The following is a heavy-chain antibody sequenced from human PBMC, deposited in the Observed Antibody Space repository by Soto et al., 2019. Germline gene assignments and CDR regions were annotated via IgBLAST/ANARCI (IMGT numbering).Heavy chain of an antibody. V-gene: IGHV3-48*02. D-gene: IGHD3-3*01. J-gene: IGHJ6*02. CDR2: ISSSSSTI. Sequence: GGSLRLSCAASGFTFSSYSMNWVRQAPGKGLEWVSYISSSSSTIYYADSVKGRFTISRDNAKNSLYLQMNSLRDEDTAVYYCARDPPPHFDFWSGNNYYYYYGMDVWGQGTTVTVSS. CDR1: GFTFSSYS. CDR3: ARDPPPHFDFWSGNNYYYYYGMDV.